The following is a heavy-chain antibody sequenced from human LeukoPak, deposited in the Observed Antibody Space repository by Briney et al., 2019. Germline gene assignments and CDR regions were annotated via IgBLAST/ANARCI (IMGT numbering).Heavy chain of an antibody. J-gene: IGHJ4*02. D-gene: IGHD2-8*01. Sequence: GASVKVSCKASGYTFTSYGISWVRQAPGQGLEWMGWLNLRSGNAVYLQKFQGRLTITRDTSTDTVYMDLSSLTAEDTAVYYCARGIPLGYCTYGVCYPPYYFDFWGQGTLVTASS. CDR3: ARGIPLGYCTYGVCYPPYYFDF. CDR2: LNLRSGNA. V-gene: IGHV1-8*03. CDR1: GYTFTSYG.